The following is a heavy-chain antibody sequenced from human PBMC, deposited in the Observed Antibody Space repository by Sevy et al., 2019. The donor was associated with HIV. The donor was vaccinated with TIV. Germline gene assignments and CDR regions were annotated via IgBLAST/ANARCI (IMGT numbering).Heavy chain of an antibody. D-gene: IGHD2-15*01. Sequence: ASVKVSCKVSGYTVTKLSIHWVRQAPGKGLEWMGDCDPQDGETIYAERFQGRLTMTVDTSTDTAYMELSSLTSEDTAVYYCATVGLRYYSGASSYQGDWFDPWGQGTLVTVSS. CDR2: CDPQDGET. CDR3: ATVGLRYYSGASSYQGDWFDP. CDR1: GYTVTKLS. V-gene: IGHV1-24*01. J-gene: IGHJ5*02.